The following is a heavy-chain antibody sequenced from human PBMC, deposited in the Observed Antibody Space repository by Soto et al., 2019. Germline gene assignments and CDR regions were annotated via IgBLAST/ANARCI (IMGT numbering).Heavy chain of an antibody. V-gene: IGHV3-23*01. CDR1: GFTFSNSG. J-gene: IGHJ6*02. CDR2: IGPSGNT. CDR3: AKLLHNSYYNVMDV. D-gene: IGHD4-4*01. Sequence: VQLLESGGDLVQPGGSLRLVCAASGFTFSNSGMRWVRQAPGQGLEWVSSIGPSGNTYYSDAVKGRFTISRDISKNTLFLQMDSLRAEDTATYYCAKLLHNSYYNVMDVWGQGTTVTVSS.